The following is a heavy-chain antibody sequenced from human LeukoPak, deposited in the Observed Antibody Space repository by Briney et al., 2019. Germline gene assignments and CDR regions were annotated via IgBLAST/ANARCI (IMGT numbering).Heavy chain of an antibody. CDR2: IYYSGST. J-gene: IGHJ4*02. V-gene: IGHV4-61*05. Sequence: RPSETLSLTCTVSGGSISSSSYSWSWIRQPPGKGLEWIGYIYYSGSTNYNPSLKSRVTISVDTSKNQFSLKLSSVTAADTAVYYCAGHHPRNTVDFWGQGTLVTVSS. CDR3: AGHHPRNTVDF. D-gene: IGHD2/OR15-2a*01. CDR1: GGSISSSSYS.